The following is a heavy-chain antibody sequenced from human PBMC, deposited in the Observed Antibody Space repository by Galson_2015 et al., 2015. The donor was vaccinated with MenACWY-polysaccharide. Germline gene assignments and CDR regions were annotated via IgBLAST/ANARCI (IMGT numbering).Heavy chain of an antibody. CDR3: ARRRKRVAGEFDY. CDR1: GGSIRTETYF. CDR2: TSYTGST. D-gene: IGHD6-19*01. J-gene: IGHJ4*02. V-gene: IGHV4-39*02. Sequence: LSLTCTVSGGSIRTETYFWGWIRLPPGKGLEWIGTTSYTGSTYYNPSLKGRVAFSTDTSNNHFSLTVTSVTAADTAVYYCARRRKRVAGEFDYWGQGTLVTVSS.